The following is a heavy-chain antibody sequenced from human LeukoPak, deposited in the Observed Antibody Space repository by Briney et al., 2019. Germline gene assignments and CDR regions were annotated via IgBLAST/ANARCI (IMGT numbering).Heavy chain of an antibody. Sequence: SETLSLTCTVSGGSISTYYWSWIRQPPGKGLEWIGYIYYSGSTNYNPSLKSRVTISVDTSKNQFSLKLSSVTAADTAVYYCARDRYYSAPTYYYYYMDVWGKGTTVTISS. CDR1: GGSISTYY. V-gene: IGHV4-59*12. CDR2: IYYSGST. CDR3: ARDRYYSAPTYYYYYMDV. J-gene: IGHJ6*03. D-gene: IGHD3-10*01.